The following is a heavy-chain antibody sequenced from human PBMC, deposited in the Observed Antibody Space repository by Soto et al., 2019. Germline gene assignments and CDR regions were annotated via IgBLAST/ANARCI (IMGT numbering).Heavy chain of an antibody. J-gene: IGHJ6*02. Sequence: GASVKVSCKPSGYTFTRYGISWVRQAPGQGLEWMGWISAHNGNTNYAQKLHGRVPMTTHTSTSTACMELRSLRSDDTAVYYCAREGYGDYVVAYCMDGWGQGATVIAAS. CDR2: ISAHNGNT. CDR1: GYTFTRYG. V-gene: IGHV1-18*01. D-gene: IGHD4-17*01. CDR3: AREGYGDYVVAYCMDG.